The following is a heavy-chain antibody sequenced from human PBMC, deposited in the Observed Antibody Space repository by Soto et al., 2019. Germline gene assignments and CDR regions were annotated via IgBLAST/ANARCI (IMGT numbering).Heavy chain of an antibody. Sequence: EVQLVESGGGLVQPGGSLRLSCAASGFTFIPYSRAGVRQAQGKGLEWVSYISSSSSTIHYADSVKGRFTISRDNAKNSLYLQMNSLRAEDTAVYYCASGYCSGGSCYVNWFDPWGQGTLVTVSS. J-gene: IGHJ5*02. CDR2: ISSSSSTI. CDR1: GFTFIPYS. D-gene: IGHD2-15*01. CDR3: ASGYCSGGSCYVNWFDP. V-gene: IGHV3-48*01.